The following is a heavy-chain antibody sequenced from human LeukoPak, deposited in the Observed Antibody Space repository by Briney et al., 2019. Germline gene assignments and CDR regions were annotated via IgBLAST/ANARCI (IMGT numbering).Heavy chain of an antibody. CDR1: GYTFTSYA. Sequence: ASVKVSCKAFGYTFTSYAMHWVRQAPGQRLEWMGWINAGNGNTKYSQKFQGRVTITRDTSASTAYMELSSLRSEDTAVYYCARAAFNWNNNYFDYWGQGTLVTVSS. D-gene: IGHD1/OR15-1a*01. CDR3: ARAAFNWNNNYFDY. V-gene: IGHV1-3*01. J-gene: IGHJ4*02. CDR2: INAGNGNT.